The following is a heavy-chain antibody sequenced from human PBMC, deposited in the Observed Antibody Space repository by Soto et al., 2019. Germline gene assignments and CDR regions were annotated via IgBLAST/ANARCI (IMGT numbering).Heavy chain of an antibody. Sequence: SETLSLTCTVSGGSISSSSYYWGWIRQPPGKGLEWIGSIYYSGSTYYNPSLKSRVTISVDTSKNQFSLKLSSVTAADTAVYYCARHLKTTVLRYYSPNWFDPWGQGTLVTVSS. D-gene: IGHD3-9*01. CDR2: IYYSGST. CDR3: ARHLKTTVLRYYSPNWFDP. V-gene: IGHV4-39*01. CDR1: GGSISSSSYY. J-gene: IGHJ5*02.